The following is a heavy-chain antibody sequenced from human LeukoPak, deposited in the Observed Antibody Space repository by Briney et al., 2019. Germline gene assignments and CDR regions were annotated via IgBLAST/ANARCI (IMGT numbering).Heavy chain of an antibody. J-gene: IGHJ5*02. CDR2: ILSDGGSK. CDR3: ARGAFDP. CDR1: GFTFSTYA. Sequence: PGGSLRLSCAASGFTFSTYAMHWVRQAPGKGLEWVAIILSDGGSKDYADSVKGRFTISRDNSRNTMYLQMNSLRNEDTAVYFCARGAFDPWGQGTLVTVSS. V-gene: IGHV3-30*04.